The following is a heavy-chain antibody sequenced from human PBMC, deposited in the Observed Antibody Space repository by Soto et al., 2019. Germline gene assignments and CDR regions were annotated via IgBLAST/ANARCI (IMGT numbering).Heavy chain of an antibody. CDR3: ARRQTTVTTWGGYYYCGMGG. V-gene: IGHV4-39*01. CDR1: GGSISSSSYY. Sequence: PSETLSLTCTVSGGSISSSSYYWGWIRQPPGKGLEWIGSIYYSGSTYYNPSLKSRVTISVDTSKNQFSLKLSSVTAADTAVYYCARRQTTVTTWGGYYYCGMGGWGQGTTVTVSS. D-gene: IGHD4-17*01. CDR2: IYYSGST. J-gene: IGHJ6*01.